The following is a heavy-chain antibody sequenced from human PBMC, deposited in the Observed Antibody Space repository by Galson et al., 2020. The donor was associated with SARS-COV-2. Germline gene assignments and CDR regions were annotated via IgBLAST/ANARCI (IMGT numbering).Heavy chain of an antibody. Sequence: GGSLRLSCAASGFTFSSYAMHWVRQAPGKGLEWVAVISYDGSNKYYADSVKGRFTISRDNSKNTLYLQMNSLRAEDTAVYYCASGILRYFDWLLKDNWFDPWGQGTLVTVSS. CDR1: GFTFSSYA. D-gene: IGHD3-9*01. V-gene: IGHV3-30-3*01. J-gene: IGHJ5*02. CDR3: ASGILRYFDWLLKDNWFDP. CDR2: ISYDGSNK.